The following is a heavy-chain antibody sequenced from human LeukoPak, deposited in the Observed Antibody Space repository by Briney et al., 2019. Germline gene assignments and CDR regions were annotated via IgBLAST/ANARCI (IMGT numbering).Heavy chain of an antibody. V-gene: IGHV3-23*01. Sequence: PGGSLRLSCAASGFTFSSYAMSRVRQAPGKGLEWVSAISGSGGSTYYADSVKGRFTISRDNSKNTLYLQMNSLRAEDTAVYYCARNRGSYAYYFDYWGQGTLVTVSS. J-gene: IGHJ4*02. CDR3: ARNRGSYAYYFDY. CDR1: GFTFSSYA. D-gene: IGHD1-26*01. CDR2: ISGSGGST.